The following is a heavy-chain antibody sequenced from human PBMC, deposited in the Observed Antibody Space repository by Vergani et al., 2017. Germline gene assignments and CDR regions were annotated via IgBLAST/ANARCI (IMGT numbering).Heavy chain of an antibody. CDR3: ASGAHGYYCSGGSCPFDY. CDR1: GGSISSGDYY. V-gene: IGHV4-30-4*08. CDR2: IYYSGST. D-gene: IGHD2-15*01. J-gene: IGHJ4*02. Sequence: QVQLQESGPGLVKPSQTLSLTCTVSGGSISSGDYYWSWIRQPPGKGLEWIGYIYYSGSTYYNPSLKSRVTISVDTSKNQFSLKLSSVTAADTAVYYCASGAHGYYCSGGSCPFDYWGQGTLVTVSS.